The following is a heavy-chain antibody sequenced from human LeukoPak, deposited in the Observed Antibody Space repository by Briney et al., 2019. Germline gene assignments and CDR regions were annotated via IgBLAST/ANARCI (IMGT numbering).Heavy chain of an antibody. Sequence: SETLSLTCTVSGASISNTRSFWGWIRQPPGKGLEWIGSIYHSGSTYYNPSLKSRVTISVDTSKNQFSLKLSSVTAADTAVYYCARVYNWNDLVWFDPWGQGTLVTVSS. V-gene: IGHV4-39*07. J-gene: IGHJ5*02. D-gene: IGHD1-20*01. CDR3: ARVYNWNDLVWFDP. CDR1: GASISNTRSF. CDR2: IYHSGST.